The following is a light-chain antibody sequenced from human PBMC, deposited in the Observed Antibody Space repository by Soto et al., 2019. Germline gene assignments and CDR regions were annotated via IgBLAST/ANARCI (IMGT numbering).Light chain of an antibody. CDR1: SSDVGLYNL. CDR2: DVN. CDR3: CSYVGSSILM. J-gene: IGLJ3*02. Sequence: QSALTQPASVSGSPGQSITISCTGTSSDVGLYNLVSWYQQLPGKAPKLINYDVNERPSGISDRFSGSKSGNTASLTISGRQDEDEADYYCCSYVGSSILMFGGGTKLTVL. V-gene: IGLV2-23*02.